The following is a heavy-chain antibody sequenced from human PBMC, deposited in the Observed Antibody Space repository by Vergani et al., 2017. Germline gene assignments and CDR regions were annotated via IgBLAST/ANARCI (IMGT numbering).Heavy chain of an antibody. D-gene: IGHD2-8*01. CDR2: ISYDGSNK. J-gene: IGHJ6*03. V-gene: IGHV3-30-3*01. CDR1: GFTVSSNY. Sequence: VQLVESGGGLIQPGGSLRLSCAASGFTVSSNYMSWVRQAPGKGLEWVAVISYDGSNKYYADSVKGRFTISRDNSKNTLYLQMNSLRAEDTAVYYCASRYCTNGVCYYYYYYMDVWGKGTTVTVSS. CDR3: ASRYCTNGVCYYYYYYMDV.